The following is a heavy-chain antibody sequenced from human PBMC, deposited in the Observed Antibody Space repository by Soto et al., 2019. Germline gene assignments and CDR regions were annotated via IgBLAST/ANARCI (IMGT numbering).Heavy chain of an antibody. CDR2: ISYDGSNK. CDR1: GFTFSSYG. Sequence: QVQLVESGGGVVQPGRSLRLSCAASGFTFSSYGMHWVRQAPGKGLEWVAVISYDGSNKYYADSVKGRFTISRDNSKNTLYLQMNSLRAEDTAVYYCSKPAPDLYDILTGYPYYFDYWGQGTLLTVSS. J-gene: IGHJ4*02. D-gene: IGHD3-9*01. V-gene: IGHV3-30*18. CDR3: SKPAPDLYDILTGYPYYFDY.